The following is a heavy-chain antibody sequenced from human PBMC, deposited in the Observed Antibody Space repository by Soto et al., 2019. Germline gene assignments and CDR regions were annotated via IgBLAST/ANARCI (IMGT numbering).Heavy chain of an antibody. V-gene: IGHV4-39*01. J-gene: IGHJ6*02. Sequence: XETLSLTCAVAGCSISSSRYYWGWIRQPPGKGLEWIGSIYYSGSTYYNPSLKSRVTISVDTSKNQFSLKLSSVTAADTAVYYCARHLRYFDWLLPYYYYGMDVWGQGPTVTVS. CDR2: IYYSGST. D-gene: IGHD3-9*01. CDR3: ARHLRYFDWLLPYYYYGMDV. CDR1: GCSISSSRYY.